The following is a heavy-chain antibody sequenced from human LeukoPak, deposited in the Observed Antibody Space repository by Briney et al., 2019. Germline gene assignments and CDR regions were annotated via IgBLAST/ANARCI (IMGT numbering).Heavy chain of an antibody. V-gene: IGHV3-33*01. D-gene: IGHD3-3*01. CDR2: IWYDGSNK. CDR1: GFTFSSYG. CDR3: ARERSGGKHYYYYGMDV. Sequence: PGRSLRLSCAASGFTFSSYGMHWVRQAPGKGLEWVAVIWYDGSNKYYADSVKGRFTISRDNSKNTLYLQMNSLRAEDTAVYYCARERSGGKHYYYYGMDVWGQGTTVTVSS. J-gene: IGHJ6*02.